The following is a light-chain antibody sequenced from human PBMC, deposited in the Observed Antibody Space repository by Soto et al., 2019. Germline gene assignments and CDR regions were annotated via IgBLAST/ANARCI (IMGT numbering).Light chain of an antibody. J-gene: IGLJ1*01. CDR3: FSFTTDWTHV. V-gene: IGLV2-14*01. Sequence: ELAQPASVSGSPGQSTTISCTGNSSDVGAYNYVSWFQQHPGKAPTLIISEVSNRPSWVSNCFSGSKSGNAASLTISGLHAEDEADYFCFSFTTDWTHVFGTGTKVTVL. CDR1: SSDVGAYNY. CDR2: EVS.